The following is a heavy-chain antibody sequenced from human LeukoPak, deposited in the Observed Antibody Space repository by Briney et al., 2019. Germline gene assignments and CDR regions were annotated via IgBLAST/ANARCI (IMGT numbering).Heavy chain of an antibody. V-gene: IGHV3-30*18. CDR2: ISYDGSNK. CDR1: GFTFSSYG. D-gene: IGHD5-12*01. J-gene: IGHJ4*02. CDR3: AKDQADIVATIALEAYFDY. Sequence: QSGGSLRLSCAASGFTFSSYGMHWVRQAPGKGLEWVAVISYDGSNKYYADSVKGRFTISRDNSKNTLYLQMNSLRAEDTAVYYCAKDQADIVATIALEAYFDYWGQGTLVTVSS.